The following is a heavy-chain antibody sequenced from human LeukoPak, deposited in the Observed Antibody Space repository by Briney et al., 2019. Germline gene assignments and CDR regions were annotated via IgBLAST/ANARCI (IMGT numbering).Heavy chain of an antibody. Sequence: GGSLTLSCAASGFTFSTYSMNWLRQAPGKGLEWVSSISSSSGYIYYADSVKGRFTISRDNAKNSLYLQMNSLRAEDTALYYCARDQSYGTYYFDYWGQGTLVTVSS. J-gene: IGHJ4*02. D-gene: IGHD5-18*01. CDR3: ARDQSYGTYYFDY. CDR2: ISSSSGYI. V-gene: IGHV3-21*01. CDR1: GFTFSTYS.